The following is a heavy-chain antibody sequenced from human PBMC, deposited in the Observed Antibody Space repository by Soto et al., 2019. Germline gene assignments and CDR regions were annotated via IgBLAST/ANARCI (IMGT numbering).Heavy chain of an antibody. Sequence: SGPTLVNPTQTLTLTCTFSWFSLSTSGVGVGWIRQPPGKALEWLALIYWDDDKRYSPSLKSRLTITKDTSKNQVVLTMTNMDPVDTATYYCAHSHSYYDSSGYYYPLLYFDYWGQGTLVTVSS. CDR1: WFSLSTSGVG. D-gene: IGHD3-22*01. V-gene: IGHV2-5*02. CDR2: IYWDDDK. CDR3: AHSHSYYDSSGYYYPLLYFDY. J-gene: IGHJ4*02.